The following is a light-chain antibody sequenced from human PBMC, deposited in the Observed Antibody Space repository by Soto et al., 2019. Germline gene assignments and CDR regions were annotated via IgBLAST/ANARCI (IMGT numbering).Light chain of an antibody. CDR2: GAS. J-gene: IGKJ3*01. CDR1: EDIRTS. Sequence: DIPMTQSPSSLSASVGARVSITCQASEDIRTSLSWFQHKPGRAPKLLIYGASYLETGVPSRFRGSGSGTDFTLTISSLQPEDIATYYGQHYNNLPPFTFGPGTIVDVK. V-gene: IGKV1-33*01. CDR3: QHYNNLPPFT.